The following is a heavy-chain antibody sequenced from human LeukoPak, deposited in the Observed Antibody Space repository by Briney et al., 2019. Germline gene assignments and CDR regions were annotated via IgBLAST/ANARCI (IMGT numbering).Heavy chain of an antibody. V-gene: IGHV1-2*02. Sequence: ASVKVSCKTSGYMFTGFFIHWGRQAPGQGREWMGSVSPNNGGTRYAQRFQGRVNMTSDTSTRTAYMQLSGRRFDDTAVYSCASLLWFGDFDYWGPGTPVTVSS. D-gene: IGHD3-10*01. CDR1: GYMFTGFF. J-gene: IGHJ4*02. CDR3: ASLLWFGDFDY. CDR2: VSPNNGGT.